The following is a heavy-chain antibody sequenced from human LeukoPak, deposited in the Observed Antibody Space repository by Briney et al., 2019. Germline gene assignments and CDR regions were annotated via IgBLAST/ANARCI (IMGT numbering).Heavy chain of an antibody. CDR3: ARGTMVRGVILNFDY. CDR1: GYTFTSYG. J-gene: IGHJ4*02. D-gene: IGHD3-10*01. Sequence: ASVKVSCKASGYTFTSYGISWVRQAPGQGLECMGWISAYNGNTNYAQKLQGRVTMTTDTSTSTAYMELRSLRSDDTAVYYCARGTMVRGVILNFDYWGQGTLVTVSS. CDR2: ISAYNGNT. V-gene: IGHV1-18*04.